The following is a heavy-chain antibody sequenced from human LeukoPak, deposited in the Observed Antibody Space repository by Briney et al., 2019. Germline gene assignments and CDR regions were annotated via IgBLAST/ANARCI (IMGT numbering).Heavy chain of an antibody. CDR1: EFTFSNYA. CDR2: ISFDGSNK. V-gene: IGHV3-30*04. J-gene: IGHJ4*02. CDR3: ARDQNYYENSGYFEWRGNFDS. Sequence: GGSLRLSCAASEFTFSNYAMHWVRQAPGKGLEWVALISFDGSNKYYADSVKGRFTISRDNTKNTLYLQMNSLRAEDTAVYYCARDQNYYENSGYFEWRGNFDSWGQGTLVTVSS. D-gene: IGHD3-22*01.